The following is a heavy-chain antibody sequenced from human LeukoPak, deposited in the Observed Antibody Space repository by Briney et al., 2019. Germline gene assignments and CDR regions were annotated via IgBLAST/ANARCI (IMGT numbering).Heavy chain of an antibody. D-gene: IGHD1-26*01. CDR2: IYSGGDT. CDR1: GFTFSSYW. J-gene: IGHJ4*02. Sequence: GGSLRLSCTASGFTFSSYWMHWVRQAPGKGLEWVSVIYSGGDTFYADSVKGRFTISRDNSKNTLYLQMNSLRAEDTAVYYCARGRNSGSYPPDYWGQGTLVTVSS. V-gene: IGHV3-53*01. CDR3: ARGRNSGSYPPDY.